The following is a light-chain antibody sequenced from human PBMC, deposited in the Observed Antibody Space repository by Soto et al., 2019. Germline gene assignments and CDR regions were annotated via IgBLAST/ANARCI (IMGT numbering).Light chain of an antibody. V-gene: IGLV2-14*03. CDR3: SSYTDFNLYV. CDR2: DVG. CDR1: SRDVGGYNY. J-gene: IGLJ1*01. Sequence: QSVLTQPAPVSGAPGQSISISRPRTSRDVGGYNYVSWYQHQPGKAPKLVIFDVGGRPSGISNRFSGSKSGNTASLTISGLRPEDEADYYCSSYTDFNLYVFGTGTKVTVL.